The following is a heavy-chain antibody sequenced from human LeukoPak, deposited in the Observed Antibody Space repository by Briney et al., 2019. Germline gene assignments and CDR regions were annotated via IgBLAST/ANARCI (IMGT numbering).Heavy chain of an antibody. D-gene: IGHD3-9*01. CDR3: ARGGIYDILTGYYDY. J-gene: IGHJ4*02. CDR2: ISYDGSIK. Sequence: GGSLRLSCAASGFTFSSYTMHWVRQAPGKGLEWVAVISYDGSIKYYADSVKGRFTISRDNSKNTLYLQMNSLRPEDTAVYYCARGGIYDILTGYYDYWDQGTLVTVSS. V-gene: IGHV3-30*04. CDR1: GFTFSSYT.